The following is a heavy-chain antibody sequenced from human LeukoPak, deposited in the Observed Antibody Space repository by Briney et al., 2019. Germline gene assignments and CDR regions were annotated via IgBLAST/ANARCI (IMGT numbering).Heavy chain of an antibody. J-gene: IGHJ6*03. CDR1: GFTVSSNY. Sequence: GGSLRLSCAASGFTVSSNYMSWVRQAPGKGLEWVSVIYSSGSTYYADSVKGRFTISRDNSKNTLYLQMNSLRAEDTAVYYCARDMAGDYYYYYMDVWGKGTTVTISS. CDR3: ARDMAGDYYYYYMDV. D-gene: IGHD6-19*01. V-gene: IGHV3-66*01. CDR2: IYSSGST.